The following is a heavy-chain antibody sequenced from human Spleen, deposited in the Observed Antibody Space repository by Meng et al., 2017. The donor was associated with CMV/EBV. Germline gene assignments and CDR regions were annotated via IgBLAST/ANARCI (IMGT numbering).Heavy chain of an antibody. Sequence: YDFAFRRYGMHWVRQAPGKGLGWVAVVWYDGSNKYYGDSVKGRFTISRDNSKNSLYLELNSLRAEDTAVYYCAKDRGGSYHGPFDYWGQGTLVTVSS. CDR1: DFAFRRYG. D-gene: IGHD3-16*01. J-gene: IGHJ4*02. CDR3: AKDRGGSYHGPFDY. CDR2: VWYDGSNK. V-gene: IGHV3-33*06.